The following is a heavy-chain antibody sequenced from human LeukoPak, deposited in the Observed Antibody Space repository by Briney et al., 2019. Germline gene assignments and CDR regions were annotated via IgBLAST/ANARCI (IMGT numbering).Heavy chain of an antibody. J-gene: IGHJ5*02. CDR3: ARVTSRLGWFDP. CDR2: IYYSGST. V-gene: IGHV4-59*08. CDR1: GGSMSSYY. D-gene: IGHD1-14*01. Sequence: SETLSLTCTVSGGSMSSYYWSWIRQPPGKGLEWIGYIYYSGSTDYNPSLKSRVTISIDTSKNQFSLKLRSVTAADTAVYYCARVTSRLGWFDPWGQGTLVTVSS.